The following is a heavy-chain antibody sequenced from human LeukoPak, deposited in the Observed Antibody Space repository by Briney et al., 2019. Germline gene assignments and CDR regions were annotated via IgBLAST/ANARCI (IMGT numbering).Heavy chain of an antibody. D-gene: IGHD3-10*01. CDR2: IWYDGNTT. CDR1: GFTFNHYG. Sequence: GGSLRLSCAASGFTFNHYGMHWVRQAPGEGLEWVAVIWYDGNTTYYSDSVKGRFTISRDNSKNTLYLQMNRLRSEDSAVYYCARDDSYGSDYWGQGTLVTVSS. V-gene: IGHV3-33*01. CDR3: ARDDSYGSDY. J-gene: IGHJ4*02.